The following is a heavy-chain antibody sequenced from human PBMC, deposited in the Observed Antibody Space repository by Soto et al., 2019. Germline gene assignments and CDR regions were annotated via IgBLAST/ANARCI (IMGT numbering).Heavy chain of an antibody. CDR1: GGSFSGYY. CDR2: IYYSGST. V-gene: IGHV4-59*01. J-gene: IGHJ4*02. CDR3: ARNYDILTGYSSVYFDY. Sequence: SETLSLTCAVYGGSFSGYYWSWIRQPPGKGLEWIGYIYYSGSTNYNPSLKSRVTISVDTSKNQFSLKLSSVTAADTAVYYCARNYDILTGYSSVYFDYWGQGTLVTVSS. D-gene: IGHD3-9*01.